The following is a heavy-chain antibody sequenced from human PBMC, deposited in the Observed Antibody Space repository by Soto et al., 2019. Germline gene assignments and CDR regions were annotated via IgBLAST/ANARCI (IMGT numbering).Heavy chain of an antibody. V-gene: IGHV4-59*01. CDR3: ARRYGAAFDY. J-gene: IGHJ4*02. CDR2: IYYSGRT. Sequence: QVQLQESGPGLVKPSETLSLTCTVSGGSISSYYWSWIRQPPGMGLEWIGYIYYSGRTNYNPSLKSRVIISVDTSKNQFSLKLSSVTAADTAVYYCARRYGAAFDYWGQGTLVTVSS. D-gene: IGHD2-15*01. CDR1: GGSISSYY.